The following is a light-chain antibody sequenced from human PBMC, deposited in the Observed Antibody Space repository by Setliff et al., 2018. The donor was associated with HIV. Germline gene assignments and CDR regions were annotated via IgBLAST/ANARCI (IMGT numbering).Light chain of an antibody. J-gene: IGLJ1*01. CDR2: SNS. CDR1: SSNIETNT. V-gene: IGLV1-44*01. CDR3: AAWDDSLNGCV. Sequence: QSVLTQPPSASGTPGQRVTISCSGGSSNIETNTVNWYQQLPGAAPKLLIHSNSPRPSGAPDRFSGSKSGTSASLAISGLQSEDEADYYCAAWDDSLNGCVFGTGTKVTVL.